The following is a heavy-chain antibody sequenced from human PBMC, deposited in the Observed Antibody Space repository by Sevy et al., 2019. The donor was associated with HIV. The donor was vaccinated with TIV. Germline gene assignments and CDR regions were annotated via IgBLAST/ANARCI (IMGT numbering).Heavy chain of an antibody. D-gene: IGHD6-19*01. CDR2: NSVTSGKT. Sequence: LSLTCAGSGFTFSTYAMSWVRQAPGKGLEWVSGNSVTSGKTYYAESVKGRFTISRDNSKNTLYLQMNSLRAEDTAVYYCAKSDRMYSSVWYVDYFDSWGQGTLVTVSS. V-gene: IGHV3-23*01. CDR1: GFTFSTYA. CDR3: AKSDRMYSSVWYVDYFDS. J-gene: IGHJ4*02.